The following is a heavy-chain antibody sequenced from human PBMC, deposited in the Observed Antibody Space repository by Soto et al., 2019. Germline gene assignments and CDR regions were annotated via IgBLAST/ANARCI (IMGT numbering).Heavy chain of an antibody. CDR1: GGSVRSDRYY. J-gene: IGHJ4*02. V-gene: IGHV4-31*03. CDR3: ARDKITGLFDY. CDR2: IYFSGDA. Sequence: SETLSLTCTVSGGSVRSDRYYWSWIRQRPGKGLEWIGYIYFSGDAYYNPSLKSRVAISVDTSKNQFSLKLTSVTAADTAVYYCARDKITGLFDYWGQGTLVTSPQ. D-gene: IGHD2-8*02.